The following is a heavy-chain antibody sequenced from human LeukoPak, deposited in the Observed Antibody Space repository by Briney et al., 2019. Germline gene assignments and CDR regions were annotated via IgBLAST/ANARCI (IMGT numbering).Heavy chain of an antibody. CDR2: IKEDGSIQ. D-gene: IGHD6-19*01. CDR1: GFTFSSYW. CDR3: ARDVWTGVAVSDY. V-gene: IGHV3-7*01. Sequence: PGGSLRLSCVASGFTFSSYWITWLRQAPGKGLEWLANIKEDGSIQYYLDSVGGRFTISRDNAKTSVYLQLNSLRADNTAVYYCARDVWTGVAVSDYWGQGTLVTVSS. J-gene: IGHJ4*02.